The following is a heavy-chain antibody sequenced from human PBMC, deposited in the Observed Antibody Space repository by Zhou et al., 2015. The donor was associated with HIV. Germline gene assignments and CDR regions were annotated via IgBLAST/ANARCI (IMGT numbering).Heavy chain of an antibody. CDR1: GFTFSNYS. Sequence: VQLVESGGGVVQPGRSLRLSCAASGFTFSNYSMNWVRQAPGKGLEWVSYISSSSRSIYYADSVRGRFTISRDNSKNTLYLQMNSLRAEDTAVYYCAKDLTGDYWGQGTLVTVSS. D-gene: IGHD1-14*01. CDR3: AKDLTGDY. V-gene: IGHV3-48*01. CDR2: ISSSSRSI. J-gene: IGHJ4*02.